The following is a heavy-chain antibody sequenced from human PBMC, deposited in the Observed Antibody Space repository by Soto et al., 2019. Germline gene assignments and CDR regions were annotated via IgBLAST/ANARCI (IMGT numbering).Heavy chain of an antibody. Sequence: GGSLRLSCAASGFTFSSYAMHWVRQAPGKGLEWVAVISYDGSNKYYADSVKGRFTISRDNSKNTLYLQMNSLRAEDTAVYYCARERGYYNFWSGRNWFDPWGQGTLVTVSS. CDR3: ARERGYYNFWSGRNWFDP. J-gene: IGHJ5*02. CDR1: GFTFSSYA. CDR2: ISYDGSNK. V-gene: IGHV3-30-3*01. D-gene: IGHD3-3*01.